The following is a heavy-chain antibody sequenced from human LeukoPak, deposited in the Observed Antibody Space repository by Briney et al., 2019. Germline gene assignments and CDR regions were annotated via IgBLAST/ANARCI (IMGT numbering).Heavy chain of an antibody. CDR2: ITGSGQTK. V-gene: IGHV3-23*01. CDR3: AKDLPNHWNVSV. Sequence: PGGSLRLSCLVSGFSFSDYAMSWVRRAPGKGLEWVSAITGSGQTKYYTDSVKGRFTMSRDNSKNTLYLQMNSLRAEDTAVYYCAKDLPNHWNVSVWGQGTLVTVSS. J-gene: IGHJ4*02. CDR1: GFSFSDYA. D-gene: IGHD1-1*01.